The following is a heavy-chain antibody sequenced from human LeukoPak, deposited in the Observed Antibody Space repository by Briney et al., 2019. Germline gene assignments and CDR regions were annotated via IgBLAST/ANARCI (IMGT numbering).Heavy chain of an antibody. CDR2: ISPNTGVT. J-gene: IGHJ3*01. V-gene: IGHV1-2*02. CDR3: ARGNYQLYAFDV. Sequence: ASVKVSCKASGYTFTADYIHWVRQAPGQGLEWMGWISPNTGVTNFAPSFRGRVTMTSDTSNNTVYIQLNSLTSDDTAFFYCARGNYQLYAFDVWGQGTLLTVSS. D-gene: IGHD5-24*01. CDR1: GYTFTADY.